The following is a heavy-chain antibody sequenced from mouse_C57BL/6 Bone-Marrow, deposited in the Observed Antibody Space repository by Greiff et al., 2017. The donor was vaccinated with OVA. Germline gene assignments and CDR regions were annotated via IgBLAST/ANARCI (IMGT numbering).Heavy chain of an antibody. D-gene: IGHD1-1*01. V-gene: IGHV1-81*01. CDR3: ARSHYYNGSIYFDY. J-gene: IGHJ2*01. CDR2: IYHRSGNT. Sequence: VQLQQSGAELVRPGASLKLSCTASGYTFTSYGISWVKQSTGQGLEWIGEIYHRSGNTYYNEKFKGKVTLTADKSSSTAYMELRSLTSEDSAVYFCARSHYYNGSIYFDYWGQGTTLTVSS. CDR1: GYTFTSYG.